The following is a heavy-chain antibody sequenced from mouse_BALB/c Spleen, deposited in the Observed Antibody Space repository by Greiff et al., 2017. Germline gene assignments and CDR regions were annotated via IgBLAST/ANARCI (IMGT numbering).Heavy chain of an antibody. CDR1: GDSITSGY. D-gene: IGHD2-3*01. Sequence: EVMLVESGPSLVKPSQTLSLTCSVTGDSITSGYWNWIRKFPGNKLEYMGYISYSGSTYYNPSLKSRISITRDTSKNQYYLQLNSVTTEDTATYYCARSYDGYYWFAYWGQGTLVTVSA. CDR3: ARSYDGYYWFAY. CDR2: ISYSGST. V-gene: IGHV3-8*02. J-gene: IGHJ3*01.